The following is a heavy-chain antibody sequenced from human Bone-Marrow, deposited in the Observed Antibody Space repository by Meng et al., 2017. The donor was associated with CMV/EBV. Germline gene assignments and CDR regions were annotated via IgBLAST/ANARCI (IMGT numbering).Heavy chain of an antibody. CDR1: GFTFSSYA. CDR2: ISGSGGST. Sequence: GESLKISCAASGFTFSSYAMSWVRQAPGKGLEWVSAISGSGGSTYYADAVKGRFTISRDNSRNTLYLQMNSLIAEDTAVYYCAKDSTASPFYWGQGTLVTVSS. V-gene: IGHV3-23*01. CDR3: AKDSTASPFY. J-gene: IGHJ4*02. D-gene: IGHD4-17*01.